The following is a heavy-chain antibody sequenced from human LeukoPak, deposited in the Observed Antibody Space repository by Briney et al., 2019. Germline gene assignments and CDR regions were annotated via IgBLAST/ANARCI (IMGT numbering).Heavy chain of an antibody. CDR2: IYYSGNT. D-gene: IGHD3-3*01. CDR3: ARLWSGLRPPDY. CDR1: GGSISSNNYY. Sequence: PSETLSLTCTVSGGSISSNNYYWDWIRQPPGKGLEWIGSIYYSGNTYYNPSLKSRVTISVDTSKNQFSLRLSSVTAADTAVFYCARLWSGLRPPDYWGQGTLVTVSS. V-gene: IGHV4-39*01. J-gene: IGHJ4*02.